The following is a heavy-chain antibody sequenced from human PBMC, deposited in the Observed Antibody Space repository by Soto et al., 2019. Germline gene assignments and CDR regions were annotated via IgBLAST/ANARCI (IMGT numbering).Heavy chain of an antibody. CDR2: INPNSGGT. V-gene: IGHV1-2*02. Sequence: ASVKVSCKASGYTFTGYYMHWVRQAPGQGLEWMGWINPNSGGTNYAQKFQGRVTMTRDTSISTAYMELSRLGSDDTAVYYCARGLAAAGRIYYYYYGMDVWGQGTTVTVSS. CDR3: ARGLAAAGRIYYYYYGMDV. CDR1: GYTFTGYY. D-gene: IGHD6-13*01. J-gene: IGHJ6*02.